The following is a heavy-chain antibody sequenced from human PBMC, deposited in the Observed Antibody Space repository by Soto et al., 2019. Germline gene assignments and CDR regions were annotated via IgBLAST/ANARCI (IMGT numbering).Heavy chain of an antibody. Sequence: EVELVESGGALVQPGGSLRFSCAASGFTLSSHWMHWVRQVPGKGLMWVGRVNTDGAITSYADAVKGRFTISKDNAKNTVCLVMVGLTTEYTSTYFCAREAGYCSRTSCYLRAFYFWCQETMVTVS. CDR3: AREAGYCSRTSCYLRAFYF. V-gene: IGHV3-74*01. CDR2: VNTDGAIT. D-gene: IGHD2-2*01. J-gene: IGHJ3*01. CDR1: GFTLSSHW.